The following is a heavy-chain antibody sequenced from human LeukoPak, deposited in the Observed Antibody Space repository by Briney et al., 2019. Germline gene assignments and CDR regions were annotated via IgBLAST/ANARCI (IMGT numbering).Heavy chain of an antibody. V-gene: IGHV1-69*06. D-gene: IGHD2-15*01. Sequence: GSSVKVSCKAPGGTFSSYAISWVRQAPGQGLEWMGGIIPIFGTANYAQKFQGRVTITADKSTSTAYMELSSLRSEDTAVYYCARDPCALGYCSGGSCYCAFDIWGQGTMVTVSS. CDR3: ARDPCALGYCSGGSCYCAFDI. CDR2: IIPIFGTA. CDR1: GGTFSSYA. J-gene: IGHJ3*02.